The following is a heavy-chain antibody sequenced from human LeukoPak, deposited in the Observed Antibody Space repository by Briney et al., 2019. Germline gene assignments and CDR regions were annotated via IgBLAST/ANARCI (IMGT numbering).Heavy chain of an antibody. CDR1: GYTFTSYD. CDR2: MNPTSGYT. J-gene: IGHJ4*02. Sequence: ASVKVSCKASGYTFTSYDINWVRQATGQGLEWMGWMNPTSGYTGYAQKFQGRVTMTRNTSISTAYMELSSLRSEDTAVYYCARGLGEVAAMVYWGQGTLVTVSS. D-gene: IGHD2-15*01. CDR3: ARGLGEVAAMVY. V-gene: IGHV1-8*01.